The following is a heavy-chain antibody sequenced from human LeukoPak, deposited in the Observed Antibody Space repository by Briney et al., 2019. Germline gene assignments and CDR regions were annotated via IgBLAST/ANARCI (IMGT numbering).Heavy chain of an antibody. CDR2: MNPNSGNT. D-gene: IGHD6-13*01. CDR1: VYTFTSYD. Sequence: GASVKVSCKASVYTFTSYDINWVLQATGQGLEWRGWMNPNSGNTGYAQKFQGRVTMTRNTSISTAYMELSSLRSEDTAVYYCARGSLGSSWYILDYWGQGTLVTVSS. CDR3: ARGSLGSSWYILDY. J-gene: IGHJ4*02. V-gene: IGHV1-8*01.